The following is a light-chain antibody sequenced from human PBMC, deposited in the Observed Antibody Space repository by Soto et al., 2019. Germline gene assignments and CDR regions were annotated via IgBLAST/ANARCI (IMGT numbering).Light chain of an antibody. V-gene: IGKV1-6*01. CDR2: VAS. CDR3: LQDYNYPWT. CDR1: RYIRSD. J-gene: IGKJ1*01. Sequence: IQMTQSPGCLSASVGGRFTITFRASRYIRSDLSWYQQRPGQAPKVLIYVASNLQSGVPSRFSGSGYGTDFTLTISSLQPEDFATYYCLQDYNYPWTFGQGTNVDIK.